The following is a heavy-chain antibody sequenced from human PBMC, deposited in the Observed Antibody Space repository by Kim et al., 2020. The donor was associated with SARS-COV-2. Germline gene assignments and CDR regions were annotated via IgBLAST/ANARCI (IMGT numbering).Heavy chain of an antibody. V-gene: IGHV4-31*02. CDR3: ARDRRYDFWSGYAFDI. Sequence: LNSRVTISVDTSKNQFSLKLGSVTAADTAVYYCARDRRYDFWSGYAFDIWGQGTMVTVSS. J-gene: IGHJ3*02. D-gene: IGHD3-3*01.